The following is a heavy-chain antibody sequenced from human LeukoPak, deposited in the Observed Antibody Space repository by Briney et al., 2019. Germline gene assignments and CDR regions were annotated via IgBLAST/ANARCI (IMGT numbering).Heavy chain of an antibody. V-gene: IGHV4-59*08. CDR2: IYYSGST. CDR1: GGSISSYY. D-gene: IGHD3-22*01. Sequence: SETLSLTCTVSGGSISSYYWSWIRQPPGKGLEWIGYIYYSGSTYYNPSLKSRVTISVDTSKNQFSLKLSSVTAADTAVYYCARLDSSGYYFPWGQGTLVTVSS. CDR3: ARLDSSGYYFP. J-gene: IGHJ5*02.